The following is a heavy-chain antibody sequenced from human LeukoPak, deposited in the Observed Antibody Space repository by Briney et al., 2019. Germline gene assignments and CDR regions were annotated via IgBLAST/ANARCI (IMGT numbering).Heavy chain of an antibody. Sequence: GSLRLSCAASGFTFSSYAMSWVRQAPGKGLEWIGYIFYSGSTNYNPSLKSRVTISVDTSKNQFSLKLSSVTAADTAEYYCARGVLSARFWFDPWGQGTLVTVSS. CDR2: IFYSGST. D-gene: IGHD2-15*01. CDR1: GFTFSSYA. CDR3: ARGVLSARFWFDP. J-gene: IGHJ5*02. V-gene: IGHV4-59*01.